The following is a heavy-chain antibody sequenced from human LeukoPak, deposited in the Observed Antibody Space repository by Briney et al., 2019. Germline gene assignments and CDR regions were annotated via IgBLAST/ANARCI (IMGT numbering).Heavy chain of an antibody. D-gene: IGHD4-17*01. CDR3: ARMGRDYGDFDY. Sequence: ASVKVSCKASGYTFTTYYMHWVRQAPGXXXEWMGIINPSGGATTYAQKFQGRVTMTRDTSTSTVYMELSSLRSEDTAVYYCARMGRDYGDFDYWGQGTLVTVSS. CDR1: GYTFTTYY. V-gene: IGHV1-46*01. CDR2: INPSGGAT. J-gene: IGHJ4*02.